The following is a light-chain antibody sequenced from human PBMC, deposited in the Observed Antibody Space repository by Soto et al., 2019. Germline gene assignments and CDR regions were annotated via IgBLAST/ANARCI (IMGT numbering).Light chain of an antibody. CDR2: GAS. CDR1: QSVSSSY. J-gene: IGKJ2*01. Sequence: EIVLTQSPGTLYLSPGERATLSCRASQSVSSSYLAWYQQKPGQDPRLLIYGASSRATGIPDRFSGSGSGTDFTTTISRLEPEDFAVYYCQQYGSSPRTFGQGTKLEIK. CDR3: QQYGSSPRT. V-gene: IGKV3-20*01.